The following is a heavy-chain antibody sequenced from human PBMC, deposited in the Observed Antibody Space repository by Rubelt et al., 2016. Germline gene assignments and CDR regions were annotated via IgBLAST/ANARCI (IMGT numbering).Heavy chain of an antibody. CDR2: ISAYNGNT. Sequence: QVQLVQSGAEVKKPGASVKVSCKASGYTFTSYGISWVRQAPGQGLEWMGWISAYNGNTNDAQKLQGSVTMTTDTSTRTAYMGLRSLRSDDTAVYYCARESSGWYYFDYWGQGTLVTVSS. CDR3: ARESSGWYYFDY. CDR1: GYTFTSYG. V-gene: IGHV1-18*01. J-gene: IGHJ4*02. D-gene: IGHD6-19*01.